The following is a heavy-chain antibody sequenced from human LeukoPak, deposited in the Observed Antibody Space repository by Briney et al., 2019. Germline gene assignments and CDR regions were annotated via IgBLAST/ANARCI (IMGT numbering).Heavy chain of an antibody. CDR3: ARGGKLAVAGPDY. D-gene: IGHD6-19*01. Sequence: SETLSLTCTVSGGSISSSSYYWGWIRQPPGKGLEWIGSIYYSGSTNYNPSLKSRVTISVDTSKNQFSLKLSSVTAADTAVYYCARGGKLAVAGPDYWGQGTLVTVSS. J-gene: IGHJ4*02. CDR1: GGSISSSSYY. V-gene: IGHV4-39*07. CDR2: IYYSGST.